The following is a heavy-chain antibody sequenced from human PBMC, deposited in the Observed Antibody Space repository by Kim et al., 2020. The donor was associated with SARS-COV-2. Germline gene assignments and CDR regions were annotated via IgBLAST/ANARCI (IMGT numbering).Heavy chain of an antibody. J-gene: IGHJ4*02. CDR3: AKSYGSGNYYTDY. Sequence: GGSLRLSCAASGFTFGSYWMSWVRQTPGKWLEWVANIKQDGSEKYYVDSVRGRFTISRDNAMNSLYLQMNSLRAEDAAMYYCAKSYGSGNYYTDYWGQGT. CDR1: GFTFGSYW. D-gene: IGHD3-10*01. V-gene: IGHV3-7*01. CDR2: IKQDGSEK.